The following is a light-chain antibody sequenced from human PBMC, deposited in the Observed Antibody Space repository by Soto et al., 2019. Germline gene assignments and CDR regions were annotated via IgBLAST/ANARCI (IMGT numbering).Light chain of an antibody. J-gene: IGKJ1*01. Sequence: EIVLARSPATLSLSPGGRAALSGGASQSVSLSLAWYQQKPGQAPRLLIYAASTRATGIPARFIGNGSGTEFTLTISSLQSEDFAVYYCQQYNTWWTFGQGTKGDIK. CDR3: QQYNTWWT. CDR1: QSVSLS. CDR2: AAS. V-gene: IGKV3D-15*01.